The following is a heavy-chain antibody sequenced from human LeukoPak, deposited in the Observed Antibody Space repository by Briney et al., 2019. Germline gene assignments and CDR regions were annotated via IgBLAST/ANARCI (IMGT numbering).Heavy chain of an antibody. D-gene: IGHD6-13*01. V-gene: IGHV3-30-3*01. CDR1: GFTFSSYA. J-gene: IGHJ4*02. Sequence: GGSLRLSCAASGFTFSSYAMHWVRQAPGKGLEWVAVISYDGSSKFYADSVKGRFTISRDNSKNTLYLQMNSLRAEDTAVYYCARSIAAPGTWYFDYWGQGTLVTVSS. CDR3: ARSIAAPGTWYFDY. CDR2: ISYDGSSK.